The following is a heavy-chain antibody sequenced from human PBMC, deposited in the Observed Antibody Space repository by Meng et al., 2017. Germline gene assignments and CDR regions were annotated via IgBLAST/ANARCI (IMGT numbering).Heavy chain of an antibody. Sequence: SETLSLTCTVSGGSISSGGYYWSWIRQHPGKGLEWIGYIYYSGSTYYNPSLKSRVTISVDTSKNQFSLKLSSVTAADTAVYYCARDPVSSGWYWGKVYYYGMDVWGQGTTVTVSS. J-gene: IGHJ6*02. CDR2: IYYSGST. CDR3: ARDPVSSGWYWGKVYYYGMDV. D-gene: IGHD6-19*01. V-gene: IGHV4-31*03. CDR1: GGSISSGGYY.